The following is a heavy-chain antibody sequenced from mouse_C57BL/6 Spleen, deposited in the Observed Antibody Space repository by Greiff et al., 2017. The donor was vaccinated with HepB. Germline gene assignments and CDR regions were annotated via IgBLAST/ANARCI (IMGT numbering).Heavy chain of an antibody. Sequence: EVKVEESGGGLVKPGGSLKLSCAASGFTFSDYGMHWVRQAPEKGLEWVAYISSGSSTIYYADTVKGRFTISRDNAKNTLFLQMTSLRSEDTAMYYCARNYGSSYVWFAYWGQGTLVTVSA. J-gene: IGHJ3*01. V-gene: IGHV5-17*01. CDR1: GFTFSDYG. D-gene: IGHD1-1*01. CDR2: ISSGSSTI. CDR3: ARNYGSSYVWFAY.